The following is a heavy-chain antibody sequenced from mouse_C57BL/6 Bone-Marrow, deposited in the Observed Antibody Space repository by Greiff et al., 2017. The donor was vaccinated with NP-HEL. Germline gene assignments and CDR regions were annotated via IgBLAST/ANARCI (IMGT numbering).Heavy chain of an antibody. Sequence: QVQLQQPGAELVKPGASVKLSCKASGYTFTSYWMQWVNQRPGQGLEWIGEIDPSDSYTNYNQKFKGKATLTVDTSSSTAYMQLSSLTSEDSAVYYCAKGPLYYFDYWGQGTTLTVSS. D-gene: IGHD3-3*01. CDR2: IDPSDSYT. J-gene: IGHJ2*01. CDR1: GYTFTSYW. CDR3: AKGPLYYFDY. V-gene: IGHV1-50*01.